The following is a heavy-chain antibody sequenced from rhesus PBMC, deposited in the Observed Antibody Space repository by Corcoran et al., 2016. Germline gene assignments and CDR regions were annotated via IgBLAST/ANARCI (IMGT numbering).Heavy chain of an antibody. CDR1: VGSISSHY. CDR3: ARERYTSGSNRFDV. V-gene: IGHV4-173*01. CDR2: ISGSGGST. Sequence: QLQLQESGPGLVKPSETLSPTCAVSVGSISSHYWSWIRPPPGKGLEWIGHISGSGGSTDYNPSLKSRVTISADTSKNQFSLKLTSVTAADTAVYYCARERYTSGSNRFDVWGPGVLVTVPS. J-gene: IGHJ5-1*01. D-gene: IGHD6-31*01.